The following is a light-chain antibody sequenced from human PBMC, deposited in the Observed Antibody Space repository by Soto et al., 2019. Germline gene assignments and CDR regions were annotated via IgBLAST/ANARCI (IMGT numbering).Light chain of an antibody. CDR1: QSVSSSY. CDR2: GAS. CDR3: QQYGSSHHT. V-gene: IGKV3-20*01. Sequence: EIVLTQSPGTLSLSPGERATLSCRASQSVSSSYLVWYQQKPGQAPRLLIYGASSRATGIPDRFSGSGSGTDFTLTISRLEPEDFAVYYCQQYGSSHHTFGQGTKLEIK. J-gene: IGKJ2*01.